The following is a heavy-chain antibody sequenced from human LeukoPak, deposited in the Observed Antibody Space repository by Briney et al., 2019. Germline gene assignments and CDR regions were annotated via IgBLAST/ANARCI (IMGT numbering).Heavy chain of an antibody. V-gene: IGHV1-69*04. CDR3: ARAPPFDP. J-gene: IGHJ5*02. CDR2: IIPILGIA. Sequence: SVKVSCKASGGTFSSYAISWVRQAPGQGLEWMGRIIPILGIANYAQKFQGRVTITADKPTSTAYMELSSPRSEDTAVYYCARAPPFDPWGQGTLVTVSS. CDR1: GGTFSSYA.